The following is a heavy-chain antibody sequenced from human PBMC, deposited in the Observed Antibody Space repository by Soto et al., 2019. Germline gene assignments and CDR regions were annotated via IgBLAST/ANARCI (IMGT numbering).Heavy chain of an antibody. V-gene: IGHV5-51*01. D-gene: IGHD3-3*01. CDR1: GYSFTSYW. Sequence: GESLKISCKGSGYSFTSYWIGWVRQMPGKGLEWMGIIYPGDSDTRYSPSFQGQVTISADKSISTAYLQWSSLKASDTAMYYCARVGSPLNYDFWSGYSAYFDYWGQGTLVTVSS. CDR3: ARVGSPLNYDFWSGYSAYFDY. CDR2: IYPGDSDT. J-gene: IGHJ4*02.